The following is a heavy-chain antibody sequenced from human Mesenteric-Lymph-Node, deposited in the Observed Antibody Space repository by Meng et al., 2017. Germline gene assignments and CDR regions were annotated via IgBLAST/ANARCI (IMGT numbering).Heavy chain of an antibody. CDR2: ISGSGGST. J-gene: IGHJ3*02. Sequence: GESLKISCAASGFTFSTYAMSWVRQAPGKGLEWVSAISGSGGSTYYADSVKGRFTISRDNSKNTLYLQMNSLRAEDTAVYYCARDPRSGYEDAFDNWGQGTMVTVSS. D-gene: IGHD3-22*01. CDR3: ARDPRSGYEDAFDN. CDR1: GFTFSTYA. V-gene: IGHV3-23*01.